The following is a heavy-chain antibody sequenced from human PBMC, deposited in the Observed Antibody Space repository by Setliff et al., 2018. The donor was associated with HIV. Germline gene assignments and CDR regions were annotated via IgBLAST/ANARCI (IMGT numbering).Heavy chain of an antibody. CDR1: GGSISSGSYY. V-gene: IGHV4-61*02. CDR2: IYNSAGS. J-gene: IGHJ3*02. CDR3: ARDRIEVLADSPHDVFDI. Sequence: SETLSLTCSVSGGSISSGSYYWSWIRQPAGKGLEWIGRIYNSAGSNYNPSLKSRVTMSVDTAKNQLSLKLTAVSAADTAVYYCARDRIEVLADSPHDVFDIWGRGIMVTVSS. D-gene: IGHD3-22*01.